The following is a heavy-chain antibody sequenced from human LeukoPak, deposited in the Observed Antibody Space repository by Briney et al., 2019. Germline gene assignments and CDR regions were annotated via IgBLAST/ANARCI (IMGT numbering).Heavy chain of an antibody. CDR3: ARVRGYCSSTSCRQKTYFDY. CDR1: GESFSGYY. J-gene: IGHJ4*02. CDR2: INHSGST. Sequence: PSESLSLTCAVYGESFSGYYWSWIRQPPGKGLKWIGEINHSGSTNYNPSLKSRVTISVDTSKNQFSLKLSSVTAADTAVYYCARVRGYCSSTSCRQKTYFDYWGQGTLVTVSS. D-gene: IGHD2-2*01. V-gene: IGHV4-34*01.